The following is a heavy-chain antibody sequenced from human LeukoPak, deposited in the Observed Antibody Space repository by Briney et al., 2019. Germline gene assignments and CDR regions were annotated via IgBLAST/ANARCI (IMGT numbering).Heavy chain of an antibody. CDR2: IYYSGST. D-gene: IGHD3-22*01. V-gene: IGHV4-59*12. CDR3: ARGYDSNGYVYYYYYMDV. Sequence: SETLSLTCTVSGGSISSYYWSWIRQPPGKGLEWIGYIYYSGSTNYNPSLKSRVTMSVDTSKNQFSLKLSSVTAADTAVYYCARGYDSNGYVYYYYYMDVWGKGTTVTVSS. CDR1: GGSISSYY. J-gene: IGHJ6*03.